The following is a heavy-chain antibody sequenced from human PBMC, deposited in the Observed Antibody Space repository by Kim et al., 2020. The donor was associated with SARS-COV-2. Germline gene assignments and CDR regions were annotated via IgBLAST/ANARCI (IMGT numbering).Heavy chain of an antibody. Sequence: GGSLRLSCAASGFTFSSYWMHWVRQAPGNGGVWVSSINRDGRSTSYADSVKGRFTISRDNAKNTLYLQMNSLRAEDTAVYYCARAPEGHWGQGTLVTVSS. J-gene: IGHJ4*02. V-gene: IGHV3-74*01. CDR1: GFTFSSYW. CDR3: ARAPEGH. CDR2: INRDGRST.